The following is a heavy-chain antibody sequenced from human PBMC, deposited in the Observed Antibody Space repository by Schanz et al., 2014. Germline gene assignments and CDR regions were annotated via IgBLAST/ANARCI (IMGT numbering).Heavy chain of an antibody. J-gene: IGHJ4*02. Sequence: EVQLLDSGGGLVQPGGSLRLSCAASGFTFSSYAMSWVRQAPGKGLEWVSTISASGGSTYYADSVKGRFTVSRDSGQNSLYLQMNSLRAEDTAVYYCAKDPSHGDYDYYFDYWGQGTLVTVSS. D-gene: IGHD3-22*01. CDR2: ISASGGST. CDR3: AKDPSHGDYDYYFDY. CDR1: GFTFSSYA. V-gene: IGHV3-23*01.